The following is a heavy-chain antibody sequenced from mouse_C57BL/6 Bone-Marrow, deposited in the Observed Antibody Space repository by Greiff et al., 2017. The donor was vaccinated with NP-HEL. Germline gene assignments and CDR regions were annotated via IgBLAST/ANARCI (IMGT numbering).Heavy chain of an antibody. CDR2: IDPSDSYT. D-gene: IGHD3-2*02. CDR1: GYTFTSYW. CDR3: AREAQATPYAMDY. Sequence: VQLQQPGAELVMPGASVKLSCKASGYTFTSYWMHWVKQRPGQGLEWIGEIDPSDSYTNYNQKFKGKSTLTVDKSSSPAYMQRSSLTSEDSAVYDGAREAQATPYAMDYWGQGTSVTVSA. V-gene: IGHV1-69*01. J-gene: IGHJ4*01.